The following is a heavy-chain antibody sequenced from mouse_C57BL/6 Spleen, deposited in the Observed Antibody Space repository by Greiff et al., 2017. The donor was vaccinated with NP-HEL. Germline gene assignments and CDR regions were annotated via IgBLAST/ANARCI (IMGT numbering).Heavy chain of an antibody. CDR2: IDPSDSYT. Sequence: VQLQQPGAELVMPGASVKLSCKASGYTFTSYWMHWVKQRPGQGLEWIGEIDPSDSYTNYNQKFKGKSTLTVDKSSSTAYRQLSSLTSEDSAVYYGARPFITTVVASSCWYFDVWGTGTTVTVSS. CDR3: ARPFITTVVASSCWYFDV. D-gene: IGHD1-1*01. J-gene: IGHJ1*03. CDR1: GYTFTSYW. V-gene: IGHV1-69*01.